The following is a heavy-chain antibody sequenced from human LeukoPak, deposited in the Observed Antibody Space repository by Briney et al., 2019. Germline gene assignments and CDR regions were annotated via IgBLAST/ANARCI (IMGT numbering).Heavy chain of an antibody. J-gene: IGHJ3*02. Sequence: PSETLSLTCTVSGVSISSSSYYWGWIRQPPGKWLEWIGSIYYSGSTYYNPSLKSRVTISVDTSKNQFSLKLSSVTATDTAVYYCARHSYYYDSSGYWRVDAFDIWGQGTMVTVSS. D-gene: IGHD3-22*01. CDR3: ARHSYYYDSSGYWRVDAFDI. CDR1: GVSISSSSYY. V-gene: IGHV4-39*01. CDR2: IYYSGST.